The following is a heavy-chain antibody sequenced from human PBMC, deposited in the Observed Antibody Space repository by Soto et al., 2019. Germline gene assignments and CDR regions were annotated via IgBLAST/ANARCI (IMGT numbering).Heavy chain of an antibody. V-gene: IGHV3-30-3*01. CDR1: GFTFSTHA. D-gene: IGHD6-13*01. J-gene: IGHJ4*02. CDR3: ARDQTGITTAGGGRIDH. CDR2: VSFDGSNK. Sequence: QVQLVESGGGVVQPGRSLRRSCAASGFTFSTHAMHWVRQAPGKGLECVAIVSFDGSNKYYADSVKGRFTISRDNSKHTLYLQMSGLTPEDTAFYYCARDQTGITTAGGGRIDHWGQGTLVTVSS.